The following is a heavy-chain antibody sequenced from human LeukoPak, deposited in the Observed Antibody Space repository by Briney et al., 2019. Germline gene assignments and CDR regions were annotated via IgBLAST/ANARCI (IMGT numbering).Heavy chain of an antibody. D-gene: IGHD6-13*01. J-gene: IGHJ4*02. V-gene: IGHV1-18*01. CDR2: ISANTGKT. Sequence: GASVKVSCKASGYTFATYGFCWVRQAPGHGLEWMGWISANTGKTDYAQRYQGRVTLTTDTSASTAYMELRSLRPDDTAVYYCAKVAGDRADYWGQGTLVTVSS. CDR3: AKVAGDRADY. CDR1: GYTFATYG.